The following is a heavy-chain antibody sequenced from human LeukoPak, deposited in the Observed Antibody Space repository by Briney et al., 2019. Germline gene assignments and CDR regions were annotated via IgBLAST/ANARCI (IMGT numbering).Heavy chain of an antibody. CDR3: ASRIIAAAGHFDD. CDR2: IYYSGST. Sequence: PSETLSLPCTVSGGSISSYYWSWIRQPPGKGLEWIGYIYYSGSTNYNPSLKSRVTISVDTSKNQFSLKLSSVTAADTAVYYCASRIIAAAGHFDDWGQRTLVTVSS. J-gene: IGHJ4*02. V-gene: IGHV4-59*01. D-gene: IGHD6-13*01. CDR1: GGSISSYY.